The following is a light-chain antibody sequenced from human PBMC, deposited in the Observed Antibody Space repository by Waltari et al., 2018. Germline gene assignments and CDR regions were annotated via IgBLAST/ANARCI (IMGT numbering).Light chain of an antibody. CDR2: TAS. Sequence: DTQLTQSPSTLSASVGDRVTITRRASQSISTWLVWYQQKPGKAPKLLIYTASSLLSGVPSRFSGSGSGTEFTLTISSLQPDAFATYYCQQYNKNSPLTFGPGTKVDIK. CDR1: QSISTW. J-gene: IGKJ3*01. CDR3: QQYNKNSPLT. V-gene: IGKV1-5*03.